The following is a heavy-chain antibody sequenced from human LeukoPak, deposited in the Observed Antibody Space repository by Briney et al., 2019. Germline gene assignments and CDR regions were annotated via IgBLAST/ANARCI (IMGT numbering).Heavy chain of an antibody. V-gene: IGHV3-30-3*01. D-gene: IGHD2-8*01. CDR3: ARDSRRFRHGWSDY. J-gene: IGHJ4*02. CDR1: GFTFSSYA. CDR2: ISYDGSNK. Sequence: PGGSLRLSCAASGFTFSSYAMHWVRQAPGKGLEWVAVISYDGSNKYYADSVKGRFTISRDNSKNTLYLQMNSLRAEDTAVYYCARDSRRFRHGWSDYWGQGTLVTVSS.